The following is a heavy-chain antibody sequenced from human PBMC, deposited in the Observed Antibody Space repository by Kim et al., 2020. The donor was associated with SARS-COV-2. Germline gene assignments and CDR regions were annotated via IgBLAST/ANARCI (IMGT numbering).Heavy chain of an antibody. CDR1: GFTFSKFA. D-gene: IGHD2-2*01. J-gene: IGHJ3*01. CDR3: AKGGSTSGYAFDL. V-gene: IGHV3-23*01. Sequence: GGSLRLSCAAPGFTFSKFAMSWVRQAPGKGLEWVSIISVSGDLTYYADSVKGRFTISRDNSKSTLYLQLNSLRAEDTALYYCAKGGSTSGYAFDLWGQGTLVNVSS. CDR2: ISVSGDLT.